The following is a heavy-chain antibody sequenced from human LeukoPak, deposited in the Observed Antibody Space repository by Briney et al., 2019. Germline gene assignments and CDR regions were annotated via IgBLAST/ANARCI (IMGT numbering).Heavy chain of an antibody. CDR2: ISAYNGNT. Sequence: ASVKVSCKASGYTFTSYGISWVRQAPGQGLEWMGWISAYNGNTNYAQKLQGRVTMTTDTSTSTAYMELRSLRSDDTAVYYCARDRDPLRYFDWLPLSIYYYGMDVWGQGTTVTASS. D-gene: IGHD3-9*01. CDR1: GYTFTSYG. V-gene: IGHV1-18*01. CDR3: ARDRDPLRYFDWLPLSIYYYGMDV. J-gene: IGHJ6*02.